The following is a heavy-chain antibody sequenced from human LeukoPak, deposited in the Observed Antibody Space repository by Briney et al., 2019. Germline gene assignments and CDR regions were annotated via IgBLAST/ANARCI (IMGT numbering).Heavy chain of an antibody. J-gene: IGHJ5*02. CDR2: IYYSGSI. D-gene: IGHD2-8*01. V-gene: IGHV4-39*01. CDR1: GGSLSSSSYY. Sequence: PSETLSLTCTVSGGSLSSSSYYWGWIRQPPGRGLEWIGSIYYSGSIYYKPSLKSRVTISVDTSKNQFSLKLSSVTAADTAVYYCARHVNGWFDPWGQGTLVTVSS. CDR3: ARHVNGWFDP.